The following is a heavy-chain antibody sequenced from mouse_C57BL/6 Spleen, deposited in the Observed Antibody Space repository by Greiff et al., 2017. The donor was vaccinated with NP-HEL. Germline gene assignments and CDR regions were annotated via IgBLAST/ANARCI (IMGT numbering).Heavy chain of an antibody. J-gene: IGHJ4*01. Sequence: EVQGVESGAELVRPGASVKLSCTASGFNIKDYYMHWVKQRPEQGLEWIGRIDPEDGDTEYAPKFQGKATMTADTSSNTAYLQLSSLTSEDTAVYYCTTSHYYGSSPYAMDYWGQGTSVTVSS. CDR3: TTSHYYGSSPYAMDY. V-gene: IGHV14-1*01. CDR2: IDPEDGDT. CDR1: GFNIKDYY. D-gene: IGHD1-1*01.